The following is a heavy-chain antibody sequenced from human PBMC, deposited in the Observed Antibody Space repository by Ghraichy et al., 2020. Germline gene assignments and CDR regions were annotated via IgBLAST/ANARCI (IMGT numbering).Heavy chain of an antibody. CDR3: AGERYIPQYYDGMDV. D-gene: IGHD5-18*01. V-gene: IGHV4-4*07. CDR1: GGSISSYY. Sequence: SETLSLTCTVSGGSISSYYWNWIRQPAGKGLEWIGHIYYRGSTNYNPSLKSRVTMSVDTSKNQFSLKLSSVTAADTAVYYCAGERYIPQYYDGMDVWGQGTTVTVSS. CDR2: IYYRGST. J-gene: IGHJ6*02.